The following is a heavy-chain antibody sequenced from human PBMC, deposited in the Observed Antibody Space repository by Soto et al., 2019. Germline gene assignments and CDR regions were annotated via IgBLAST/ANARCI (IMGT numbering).Heavy chain of an antibody. CDR3: ARDPYSSSSDYNYIDV. J-gene: IGHJ6*03. Sequence: PGGSLRLSCAASGFTFSSYSMNWVRQAPGKGLEWVSSISSSSSYIYYADSVKGRFTISRDNAKNSLYLQMNSLRAEDTAVYYCARDPYSSSSDYNYIDVWGKGTTVTVSS. D-gene: IGHD6-6*01. CDR1: GFTFSSYS. V-gene: IGHV3-21*01. CDR2: ISSSSSYI.